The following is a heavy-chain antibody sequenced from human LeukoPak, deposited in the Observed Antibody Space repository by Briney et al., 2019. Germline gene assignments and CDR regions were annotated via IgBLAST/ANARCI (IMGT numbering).Heavy chain of an antibody. Sequence: PGGSLRLSCAASGFTFSSYAMSWVRQAPGKGLEWVSAISGSGGSTYYADSVKGRFTISRDNSKNTLYLQMNSLRAEDTAVYYCAHSPPCRDGYNMCYYYYMDVWGKGTTVTVSS. CDR1: GFTFSSYA. CDR2: ISGSGGST. J-gene: IGHJ6*03. V-gene: IGHV3-23*01. D-gene: IGHD5-24*01. CDR3: AHSPPCRDGYNMCYYYYMDV.